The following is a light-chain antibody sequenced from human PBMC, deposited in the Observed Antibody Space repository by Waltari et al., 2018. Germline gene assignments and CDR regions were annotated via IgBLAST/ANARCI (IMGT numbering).Light chain of an antibody. V-gene: IGLV2-14*01. CDR2: EVT. J-gene: IGLJ3*02. CDR3: SSYTTSNTWV. CDR1: SSDVGGYPH. Sequence: QSALTQPASVSGSPGQSITISCTGTSSDVGGYPHVSWYQHHPGKAPKLMIFEVTDRPSGVSNRVSGSKSGNTASLTISGLQAEDEADYYCSSYTTSNTWVFGGGTKVTVL.